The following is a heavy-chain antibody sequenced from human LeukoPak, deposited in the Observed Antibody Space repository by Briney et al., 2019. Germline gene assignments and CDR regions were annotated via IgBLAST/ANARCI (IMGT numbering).Heavy chain of an antibody. CDR2: IYYSGST. D-gene: IGHD6-13*01. CDR3: ARGKRGYSSSWYDC. V-gene: IGHV4-39*02. J-gene: IGHJ5*01. CDR1: GGSIGNNIYY. Sequence: SETLSLTCTVSGGSIGNNIYYWGWIRQPPGKGLEWIGNIYYSGSTYYNPSLKSRVTISVDTSKNHFSLKLNSVTAADTAVYYCARGKRGYSSSWYDCWGQGTLVTVSS.